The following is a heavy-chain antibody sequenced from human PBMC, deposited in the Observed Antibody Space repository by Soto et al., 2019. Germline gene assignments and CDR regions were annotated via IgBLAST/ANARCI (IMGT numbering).Heavy chain of an antibody. CDR1: GYTFTSYA. Sequence: ASVKVSCKASGYTFTSYAMHWVRQAPGQRLEWMGWINAGNGNTKYSQKFQGRVTITRDTSASTAYMELSSLRSEDTAVYYCARVLNWNGPHEYYYYMDVWGKGTTVTAP. D-gene: IGHD1-20*01. J-gene: IGHJ6*03. CDR2: INAGNGNT. V-gene: IGHV1-3*01. CDR3: ARVLNWNGPHEYYYYMDV.